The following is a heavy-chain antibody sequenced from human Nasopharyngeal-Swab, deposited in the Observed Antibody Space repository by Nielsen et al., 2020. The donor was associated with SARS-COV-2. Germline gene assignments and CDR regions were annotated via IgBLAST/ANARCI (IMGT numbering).Heavy chain of an antibody. CDR2: INSDGSST. CDR1: GFTFSSYW. J-gene: IGHJ6*02. CDR3: AREWGRRIQLWLLEYYGMDV. V-gene: IGHV3-74*01. Sequence: GESLKISCAASGFTFSSYWMHWVRQAPGKGLVWVSRINSDGSSTSYADSVKGRFTISRDIAKNTLYLQMNSLRAEDTAVYYCAREWGRRIQLWLLEYYGMDVWGQGTTVTVSS. D-gene: IGHD5-18*01.